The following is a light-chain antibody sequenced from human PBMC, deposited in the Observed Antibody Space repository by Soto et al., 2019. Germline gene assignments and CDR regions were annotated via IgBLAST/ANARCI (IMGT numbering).Light chain of an antibody. Sequence: DIQMTQSPSTLSASVGDRVTINCRASQRISTWLAWYQQKPGKAPKLLIYKASRLESGVPLRFSGSGSGTEFTLSISSLQPDDFATYYCQQYHGYQYSFGQGTKLEI. J-gene: IGKJ2*03. V-gene: IGKV1-5*03. CDR2: KAS. CDR3: QQYHGYQYS. CDR1: QRISTW.